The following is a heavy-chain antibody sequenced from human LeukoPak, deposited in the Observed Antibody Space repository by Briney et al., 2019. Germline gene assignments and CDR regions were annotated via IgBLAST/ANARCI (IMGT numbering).Heavy chain of an antibody. CDR2: INHSGST. D-gene: IGHD3-22*01. CDR1: GGSFSGYY. Sequence: PSETLSLTCAVYGGSFSGYYWSWIRQPPGKGLEWIGEINHSGSTNYNPSLKSRVTISVDTSKNQFSLKLSSATAADTAVYYCARRRITMIVVAKPLHLHDAFDIWGQGTMFTVSS. CDR3: ARRRITMIVVAKPLHLHDAFDI. V-gene: IGHV4-34*01. J-gene: IGHJ3*02.